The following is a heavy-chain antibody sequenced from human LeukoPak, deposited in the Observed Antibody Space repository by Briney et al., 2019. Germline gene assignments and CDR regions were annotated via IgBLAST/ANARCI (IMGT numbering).Heavy chain of an antibody. CDR2: IYTSGST. D-gene: IGHD3-3*01. CDR1: GGSISSYY. Sequence: PSETLSLTCTVSGGSISSYYWSWIRQPAGKGLEWIGRIYTSGSTNYNPSLKSRVTMSVDTSKNQFSLKLSSVTAADTAVYYCARDPDFWSGYSSNWFDPWGQGTLVTVSS. CDR3: ARDPDFWSGYSSNWFDP. J-gene: IGHJ5*02. V-gene: IGHV4-4*07.